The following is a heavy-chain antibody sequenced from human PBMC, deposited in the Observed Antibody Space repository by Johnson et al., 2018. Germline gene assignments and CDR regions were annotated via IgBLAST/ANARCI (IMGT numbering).Heavy chain of an antibody. J-gene: IGHJ1*01. CDR2: ISGSGGST. D-gene: IGHD3-9*01. Sequence: VQLQESGGGLVQPGGSLRLSCAASGFTFSSYAMSWVRQAPGKGLEWVSGISGSGGSTYYADSVKGRFTISRDNSKNTLYLQMNSLRAGDTAVYYCAKDGRLLRYFDWAFIFQHWGQGTLVTVSS. CDR3: AKDGRLLRYFDWAFIFQH. CDR1: GFTFSSYA. V-gene: IGHV3-23*01.